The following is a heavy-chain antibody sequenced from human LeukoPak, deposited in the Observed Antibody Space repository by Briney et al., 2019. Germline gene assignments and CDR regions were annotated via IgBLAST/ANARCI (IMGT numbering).Heavy chain of an antibody. Sequence: ASVKVSCKASGGTFSSYAISWVRQAPGQGLEWMGGIIPIFGTANYAQKFQGRVTITADESTSTAYMELSSLRSEDTAVCYCARDRGKYYDSSGYYCDYWGRGTLVTVSS. CDR3: ARDRGKYYDSSGYYCDY. CDR1: GGTFSSYA. D-gene: IGHD3-22*01. J-gene: IGHJ4*02. CDR2: IIPIFGTA. V-gene: IGHV1-69*13.